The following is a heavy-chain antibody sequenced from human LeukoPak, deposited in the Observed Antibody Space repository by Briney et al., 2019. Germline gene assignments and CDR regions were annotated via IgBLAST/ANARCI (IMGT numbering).Heavy chain of an antibody. CDR1: GGTSSHYA. CDR2: IVPIIGRA. Sequence: SVSVSCKVSGGTSSHYAFSWVRQAPGQRVECMGAIVPIIGRANYTQRFQGRVTTIADESTSTVYMELSSLRSEDTAVYYCARARHSYHDSSGYYYAFDYWGQGTLVTVSS. CDR3: ARARHSYHDSSGYYYAFDY. D-gene: IGHD3-22*01. V-gene: IGHV1-69*01. J-gene: IGHJ4*02.